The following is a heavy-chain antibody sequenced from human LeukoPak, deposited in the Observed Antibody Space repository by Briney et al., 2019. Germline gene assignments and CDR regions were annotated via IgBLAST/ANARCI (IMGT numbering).Heavy chain of an antibody. CDR3: AKESSSSWSYYYYGMDV. CDR2: TSGSGGST. D-gene: IGHD6-13*01. CDR1: GFTFSSYA. V-gene: IGHV3-23*01. J-gene: IGHJ6*02. Sequence: GGSLRLSCAASGFTFSSYAMSWVRQAPGKGLEWVSATSGSGGSTYYADSVKGRFTISRDNSKNTLYLQMNSLRAEDTAVYYCAKESSSSWSYYYYGMDVWGQGTTVTVSS.